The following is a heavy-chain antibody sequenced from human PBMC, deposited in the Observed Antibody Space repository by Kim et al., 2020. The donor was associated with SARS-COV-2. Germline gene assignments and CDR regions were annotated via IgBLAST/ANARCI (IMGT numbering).Heavy chain of an antibody. Sequence: GGSLRLSCIASGFTFGSYAMTWVRLAPGKGLEWVSDISANGDRADFAASVRGRFSISRDGSKNTLFLQMNSLRVEDTALYFCAKGACSDHSHFLHFDPWGQGTVVTVSS. V-gene: IGHV3-23*01. J-gene: IGHJ5*02. CDR2: ISANGDRA. CDR1: GFTFGSYA. CDR3: AKGACSDHSHFLHFDP. D-gene: IGHD2-15*01.